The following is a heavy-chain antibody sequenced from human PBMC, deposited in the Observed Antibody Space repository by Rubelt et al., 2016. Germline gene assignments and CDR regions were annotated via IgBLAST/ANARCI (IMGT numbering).Heavy chain of an antibody. CDR3: ARVRELSFGPRDWFDP. CDR2: IYYSGST. CDR1: GGSISSSSYY. V-gene: IGHV4-39*07. J-gene: IGHJ5*02. Sequence: QVQLQESGPGLVKPSETLSLTCTVSGGSISSSSYYWGWIRQPPGKGLEWIGSIYYSGSTYYNPSLKSRVTISLDTSKSQFALKLSSVTAADTAVYYCARVRELSFGPRDWFDPWGQGTLVTVSS. D-gene: IGHD3-10*01.